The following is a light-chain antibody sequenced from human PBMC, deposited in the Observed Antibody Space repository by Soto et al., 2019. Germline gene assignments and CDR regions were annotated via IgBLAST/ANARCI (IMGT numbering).Light chain of an antibody. Sequence: EIELTQSPGTLSSSPGERATLSCRASQSVSSSYLAWYQQKPGQAPRLLIYGASSRATGIPDRFSGSGSGTDFTLTISRLEPEDFAVYYCQQYGSSPATFGGGTKVDIK. V-gene: IGKV3-20*01. CDR1: QSVSSSY. J-gene: IGKJ4*01. CDR3: QQYGSSPAT. CDR2: GAS.